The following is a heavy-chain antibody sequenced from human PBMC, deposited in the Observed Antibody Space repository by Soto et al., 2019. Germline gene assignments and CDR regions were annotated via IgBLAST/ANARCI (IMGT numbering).Heavy chain of an antibody. CDR2: INPSGGST. Sequence: WASVKVSCKASGYTFTSYYMHWLRQSPGQGLEWMGIINPSGGSTSYAQKFQGRVTMTRDTSTSTVYMELSSLRSEDTAVYYCARDRHIVVVTAIETNYYYYGMDVWGQGTTVTVSS. V-gene: IGHV1-46*01. CDR1: GYTFTSYY. J-gene: IGHJ6*02. CDR3: ARDRHIVVVTAIETNYYYYGMDV. D-gene: IGHD2-21*02.